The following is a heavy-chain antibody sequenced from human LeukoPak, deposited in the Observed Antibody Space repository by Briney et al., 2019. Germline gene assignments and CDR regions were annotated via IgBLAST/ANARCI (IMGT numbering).Heavy chain of an antibody. D-gene: IGHD6-19*01. Sequence: GESLKISCKGSGYSYTSYWIAWVRQMPGKGLEWMGIIYPDDSDTRYSPSFQGQVTITADKSISTAYLQWSSLKASDNAMYYCARQRRSSGWPNDYWGQGTLVTVSS. CDR1: GYSYTSYW. CDR3: ARQRRSSGWPNDY. V-gene: IGHV5-51*01. J-gene: IGHJ4*02. CDR2: IYPDDSDT.